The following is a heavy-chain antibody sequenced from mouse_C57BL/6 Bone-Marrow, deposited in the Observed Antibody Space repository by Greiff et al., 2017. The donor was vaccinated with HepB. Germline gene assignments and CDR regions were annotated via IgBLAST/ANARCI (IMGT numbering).Heavy chain of an antibody. Sequence: LKESGPVLVKPGASVKMSCKASGYTFTDYYMNWVKQSHGKSLEWIGVINPYNGGTSYNQKFKGKATLTVDKSSSTAYMELNSLTSEDSAVYYCAREEDYGSSFDYWGQGTTLTVSS. V-gene: IGHV1-19*01. CDR1: GYTFTDYY. J-gene: IGHJ2*01. CDR3: AREEDYGSSFDY. D-gene: IGHD1-1*01. CDR2: INPYNGGT.